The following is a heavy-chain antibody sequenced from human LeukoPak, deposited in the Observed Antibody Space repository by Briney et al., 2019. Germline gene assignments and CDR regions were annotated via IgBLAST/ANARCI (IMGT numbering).Heavy chain of an antibody. Sequence: PSETLSLTCSVSGYSISSGYYWGWIRQPPGKGLEWIGSIYHSGSTYYNPSLKSRVTISVDTSKNQFSLKLSSVTAADTAVYYCAREPRRGIVVVTGSIDYWGQGTLVTVSS. CDR1: GYSISSGYY. CDR3: AREPRRGIVVVTGSIDY. D-gene: IGHD2-21*02. V-gene: IGHV4-38-2*02. CDR2: IYHSGST. J-gene: IGHJ4*02.